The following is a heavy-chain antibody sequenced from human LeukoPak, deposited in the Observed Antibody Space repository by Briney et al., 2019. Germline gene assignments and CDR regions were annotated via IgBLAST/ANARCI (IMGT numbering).Heavy chain of an antibody. Sequence: ASETLSLTCTVSGGSISSSSYYWGWLRQPPGKGLEWLVSIYYSGSTYYNPSLKSRVTISVDTSKNQFSLKLSSVTAADTAVYYCASLLLWFGELGEYYFDYWGQGTLVTVSS. CDR1: GGSISSSSYY. D-gene: IGHD3-10*01. V-gene: IGHV4-39*01. CDR3: ASLLLWFGELGEYYFDY. CDR2: IYYSGST. J-gene: IGHJ4*02.